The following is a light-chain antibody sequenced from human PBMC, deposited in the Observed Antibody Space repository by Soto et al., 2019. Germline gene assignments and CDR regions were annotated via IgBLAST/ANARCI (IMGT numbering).Light chain of an antibody. V-gene: IGKV1-5*01. CDR3: HQYDSYPYT. J-gene: IGKJ2*01. Sequence: DIQMTQSPSTLSASVGDRLTITCRASQSVSRWLGWYQQKPGKAPRLLIYDASSLQSGVPSRFSGSGSETEFSLTISNLQPDDFATYYCHQYDSYPYTFGQGTKLEIK. CDR1: QSVSRW. CDR2: DAS.